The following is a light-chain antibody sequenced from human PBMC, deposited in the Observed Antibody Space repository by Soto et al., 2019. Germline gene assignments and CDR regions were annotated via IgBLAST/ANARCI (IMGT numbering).Light chain of an antibody. CDR3: QQYNNWPPTWT. CDR1: QSVSSN. J-gene: IGKJ1*01. CDR2: GAS. Sequence: EIVMTQSPATLSVSPGERATLSCRASQSVSSNLAWYQQKPGQAPRILIYGASTTATGIPTRFSGSGSGTEFTLTISSLQSEDFAVYYCQQYNNWPPTWTFGQGTKVEIK. V-gene: IGKV3-15*01.